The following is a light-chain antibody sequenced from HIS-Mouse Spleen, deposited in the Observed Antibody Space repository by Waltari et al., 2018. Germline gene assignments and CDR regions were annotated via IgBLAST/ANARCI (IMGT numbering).Light chain of an antibody. CDR2: EGS. V-gene: IGLV2-23*01. CDR1: SSDVGSYNL. J-gene: IGLJ2*01. CDR3: CSYAGSSTVV. Sequence: QSALTQPPSVSGSPGQSITISCPGTSSDVGSYNLFSWYQQPPGKAPKLMIYEGSKWPSGVSNRFSGSKSGNTASLTISGLQAEDEADYYCCSYAGSSTVVFGGGTKLTVL.